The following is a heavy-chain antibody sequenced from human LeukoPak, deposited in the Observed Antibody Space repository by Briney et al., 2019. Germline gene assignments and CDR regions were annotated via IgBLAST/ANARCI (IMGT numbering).Heavy chain of an antibody. CDR1: GFTFSDYY. V-gene: IGHV3-11*04. Sequence: GGSLRLSCAASGFTFSDYYMSWVRQAPGKGLEWVSYISSSGSTIYYADSVKGRFTISRDNAKNSLYLQMNSLRAEDTAVYYCEASGYDYDYYYYMDVWGKGTTVTISS. CDR3: EASGYDYDYYYYMDV. D-gene: IGHD5-12*01. CDR2: ISSSGSTI. J-gene: IGHJ6*03.